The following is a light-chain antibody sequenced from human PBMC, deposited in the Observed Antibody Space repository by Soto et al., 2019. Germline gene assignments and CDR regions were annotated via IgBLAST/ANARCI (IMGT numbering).Light chain of an antibody. V-gene: IGKV1-5*01. CDR2: AAS. CDR1: QSIRSW. CDR3: LQHNSYPLT. J-gene: IGKJ4*01. Sequence: DIQMTQSPSMQSASXEAIVSITCXASQSIRSWLAWYQQKPGKAPKRLIYAASSLQSGVPSRFSGSGSGTEFTLTISSLQPEDFATYYCLQHNSYPLTFAGGTKVDI.